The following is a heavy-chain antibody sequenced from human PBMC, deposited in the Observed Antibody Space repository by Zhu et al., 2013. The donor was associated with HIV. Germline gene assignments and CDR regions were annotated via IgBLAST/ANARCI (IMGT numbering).Heavy chain of an antibody. V-gene: IGHV1-2*02. Sequence: QVQLVQSGAEVKKPGASVKVSCQASGYTFTGYYIHWVRQAPGQGLERMGWITPNSGGTNYGQKFQGRVTMTRDTSITTAYMELSNLRSDDTAVYYCAREESRGFDLWGQGTLVTVSS. J-gene: IGHJ5*02. CDR1: GYTFTGYY. CDR3: AREESRGFDL. CDR2: ITPNSGGT.